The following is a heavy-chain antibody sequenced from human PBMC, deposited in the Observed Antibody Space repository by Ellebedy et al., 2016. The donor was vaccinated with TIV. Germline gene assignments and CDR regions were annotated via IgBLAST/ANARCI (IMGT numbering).Heavy chain of an antibody. CDR3: ARSKEGYDSSPLSGDAFDI. CDR1: GGTFSSYA. Sequence: ASVKVSXXASGGTFSSYAISWVRQAPGQGLEWMGIINPSGGSTSYAQKFQGRVTMTRDTSTSTVYMELSSLRSEDTAVYYCARSKEGYDSSPLSGDAFDIWGQGTMVTVSS. V-gene: IGHV1-46*03. J-gene: IGHJ3*02. CDR2: INPSGGST. D-gene: IGHD3-22*01.